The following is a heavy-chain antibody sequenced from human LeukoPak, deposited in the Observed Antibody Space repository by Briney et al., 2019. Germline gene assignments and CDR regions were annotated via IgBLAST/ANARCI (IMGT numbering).Heavy chain of an antibody. D-gene: IGHD3-22*01. Sequence: RGSLRLSCAASGFTFSSYGMHWVRQAPGKGLEWVAVIWYDGSNKYYADSVKGRFIISRDNSKNTLYLQMNSLRAEDTAVYYCARDGGYYDTLGAFDIWGQGTMVTVSS. J-gene: IGHJ3*02. CDR1: GFTFSSYG. CDR2: IWYDGSNK. CDR3: ARDGGYYDTLGAFDI. V-gene: IGHV3-33*01.